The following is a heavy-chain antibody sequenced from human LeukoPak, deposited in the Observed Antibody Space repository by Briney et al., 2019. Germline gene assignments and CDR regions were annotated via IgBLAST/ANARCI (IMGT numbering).Heavy chain of an antibody. CDR1: GGSITNLNYY. J-gene: IGHJ4*02. D-gene: IGHD1-14*01. V-gene: IGHV4-61*02. CDR2: IYTSGGT. Sequence: SETLSLTCTVSGGSITNLNYYWTWIRQPAGKRLEWIGRIYTSGGTNYNLSLKSRVTISVDTSKNQFSLKLSSVTAADTAVYYCARPGTVDYWGQGTLVTVSS. CDR3: ARPGTVDY.